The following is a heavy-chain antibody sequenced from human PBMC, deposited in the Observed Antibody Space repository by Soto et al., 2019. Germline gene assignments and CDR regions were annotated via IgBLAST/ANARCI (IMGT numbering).Heavy chain of an antibody. J-gene: IGHJ3*02. CDR1: GGSISSSSYY. Sequence: PSETLSLTCTVSGGSISSSSYYWGWIRQPPGKGLEWIGSIYYSGSTYYDPSLKSRVTISVDTSKNQFSLKLSSVTAADTAVYYCARRGGRYFDWFDIWGQGTMVTVSS. CDR3: ARRGGRYFDWFDI. V-gene: IGHV4-39*01. D-gene: IGHD3-9*01. CDR2: IYYSGST.